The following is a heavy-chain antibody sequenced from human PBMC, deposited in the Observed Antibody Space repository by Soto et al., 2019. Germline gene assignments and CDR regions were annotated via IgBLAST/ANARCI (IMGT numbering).Heavy chain of an antibody. CDR3: ARLGIAARLYYYYGMDV. J-gene: IGHJ6*02. Sequence: GESLKISCKCSGYSFTSYWISWVRQMPGKGLEWMGRIDPSDSYTNYSPSFQGHVTISADKSISTAYLQWSSLKASDTAMYYCARLGIAARLYYYYGMDVWGQGTTVTVSS. CDR2: IDPSDSYT. D-gene: IGHD6-6*01. CDR1: GYSFTSYW. V-gene: IGHV5-10-1*01.